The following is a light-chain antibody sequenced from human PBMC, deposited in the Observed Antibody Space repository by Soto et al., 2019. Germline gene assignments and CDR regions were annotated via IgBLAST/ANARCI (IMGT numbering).Light chain of an antibody. CDR1: SGYSSYA. Sequence: QPVLTQSPSASASLGASVKLTCTLSSGYSSYAIAWHQQQPEKGPRYLKKVNSDGSHHTGDGVPDRFSASSSGAERYLTISSLQAEDEADYYCQTWGTGTVIFGGGTQLTVL. V-gene: IGLV4-69*01. CDR3: QTWGTGTVI. CDR2: VNSDGSH. J-gene: IGLJ2*01.